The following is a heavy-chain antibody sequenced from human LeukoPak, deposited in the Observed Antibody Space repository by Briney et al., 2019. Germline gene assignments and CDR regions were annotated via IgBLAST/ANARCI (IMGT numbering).Heavy chain of an antibody. J-gene: IGHJ4*02. CDR1: GGSISSSNYY. CDR3: VRDRELTY. D-gene: IGHD5-24*01. Sequence: SETLSLTCTVSGGSISSSNYYWGWIRQPPGKGLEWIGSIYYSGTTYYSSSLKSRVTISADTSKNQFSLKLSSVTAADTAVYYCVRDRELTYWGQGTLVTVSS. CDR2: IYYSGTT. V-gene: IGHV4-39*07.